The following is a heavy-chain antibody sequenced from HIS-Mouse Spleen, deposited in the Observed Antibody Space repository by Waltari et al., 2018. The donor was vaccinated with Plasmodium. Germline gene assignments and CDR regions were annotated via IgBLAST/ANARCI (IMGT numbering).Heavy chain of an antibody. CDR3: ARTAVRDYLDY. J-gene: IGHJ4*02. CDR2: IYYSGST. D-gene: IGHD2-21*02. CDR1: GGSISSSSYY. Sequence: QLQLQESGPGLVKPSETLSLTCTVSGGSISSSSYYWGWLRQPPGKGLEWIGSIYYSGSTYYNPSLKSRCTISVDTSKNQFSLKLSSVTAADTAVYYCARTAVRDYLDYWGQGTLVTVSS. V-gene: IGHV4-39*07.